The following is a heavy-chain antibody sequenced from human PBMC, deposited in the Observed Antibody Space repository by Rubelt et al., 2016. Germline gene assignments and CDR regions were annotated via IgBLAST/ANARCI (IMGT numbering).Heavy chain of an antibody. CDR1: GFTFSSYG. CDR3: ARHSSGYYYCPDY. D-gene: IGHD3-22*01. Sequence: GGVVQPGRSLRLSCAAFGFTFSSYGMHWVRQAPGKGLEWVANIKQDGSEKYYVDSVKGRFTISRDNAKNSLYLQMNSLRAEDTAVYYCARHSSGYYYCPDYWGQGTLVTVSS. J-gene: IGHJ4*02. CDR2: IKQDGSEK. V-gene: IGHV3-7*03.